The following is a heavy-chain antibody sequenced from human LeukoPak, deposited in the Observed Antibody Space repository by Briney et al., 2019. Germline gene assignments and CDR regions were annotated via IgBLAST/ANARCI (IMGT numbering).Heavy chain of an antibody. D-gene: IGHD4-17*01. CDR3: ARGQSRVTVDY. CDR1: GYTLTPYY. Sequence: GASLKVSYQASGYTLTPYYLHCVRQAPGQGLEWMGWIDPCSGATNYAQKFQGRVIVTRDTSIRTAYIELSRLGSDDTALYYCARGQSRVTVDYWGEGTLVTVSS. CDR2: IDPCSGAT. V-gene: IGHV1-2*02. J-gene: IGHJ4*02.